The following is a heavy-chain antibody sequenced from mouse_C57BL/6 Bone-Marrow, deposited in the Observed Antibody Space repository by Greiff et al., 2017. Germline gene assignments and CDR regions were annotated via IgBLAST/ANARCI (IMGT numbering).Heavy chain of an antibody. CDR3: APYSNFYYAMDY. CDR2: IFPGSGST. CDR1: GYTFTDYY. J-gene: IGHJ4*01. Sequence: ESGPELVKPGASVKISCKASGYTFTDYYINWVKQRPGQGLEWIGWIFPGSGSTYYNEKFKGKATLTVDKSSSTAYMLLSSLTSEDSAVYFCAPYSNFYYAMDYWGQGTSVTVSS. D-gene: IGHD2-5*01. V-gene: IGHV1-75*01.